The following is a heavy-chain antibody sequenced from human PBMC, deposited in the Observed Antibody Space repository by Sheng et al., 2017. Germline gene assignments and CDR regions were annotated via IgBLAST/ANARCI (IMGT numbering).Heavy chain of an antibody. CDR3: ARGRLYYYYYYGMDV. V-gene: IGHV4-34*01. J-gene: IGHJ6*02. Sequence: QVQLQQWGAGLLKPSETLSLTCAVYGGSFSGYYWSWIRQPPGKGLEWIGEINHSGSTNYNPSLKSRVTISVDTSKNQFSLKLSSVTAADTAVYYCARGRLYYYYYYGMDVWGQGDHGHRLL. CDR2: INHSGST. CDR1: GGSFSGYY.